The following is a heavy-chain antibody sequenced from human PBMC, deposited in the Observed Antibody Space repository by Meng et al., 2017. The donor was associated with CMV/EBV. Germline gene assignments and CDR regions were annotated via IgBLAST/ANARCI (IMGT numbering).Heavy chain of an antibody. V-gene: IGHV4-4*07. D-gene: IGHD3-22*01. CDR3: ARERGDDSGYNFDS. CDR1: GGFFSGFF. CDR2: IYSTGGT. Sequence: QGALQESGPGLVDPCGSRYLTRSVSGGFFSGFFGTWIRQPAGKGLWWSGRIYSTGGTNYNPSFESRVTISLDGSNNQFSLKLNSVTAADTAIYYCARERGDDSGYNFDSWGQGTLVTVSS. J-gene: IGHJ4*02.